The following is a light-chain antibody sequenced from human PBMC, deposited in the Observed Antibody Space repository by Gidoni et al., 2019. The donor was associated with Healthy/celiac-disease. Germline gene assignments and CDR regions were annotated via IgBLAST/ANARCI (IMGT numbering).Light chain of an antibody. Sequence: DIQMTQHPSTLSASVGDRVTITCRASQSISICLAWYQQKPGKAPKLLIYQASSLESGVPSRFSGSGSGTEFTLTISSLQPDDFATYYCQQYNSYRYTFGQGTKLEIK. CDR3: QQYNSYRYT. CDR1: QSISIC. CDR2: QAS. V-gene: IGKV1-5*03. J-gene: IGKJ2*01.